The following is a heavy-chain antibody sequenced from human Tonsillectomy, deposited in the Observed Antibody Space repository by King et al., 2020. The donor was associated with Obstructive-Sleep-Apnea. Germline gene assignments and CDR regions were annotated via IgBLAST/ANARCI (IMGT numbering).Heavy chain of an antibody. J-gene: IGHJ6*02. V-gene: IGHV3-21*01. D-gene: IGHD5-12*01. Sequence: DVQLVESGGGLVKPGGSLRLSCAASGFTFSTYTMNWVRQAPGKGLEWVSSISSSSSFTYYTDSVKGRFTISRDNAKNSLYLQMNSLRAEDTAVYYCAREDDYGREVGNLYYYYFGMDVWGQGTTVTVSS. CDR2: ISSSSSFT. CDR1: GFTFSTYT. CDR3: AREDDYGREVGNLYYYYFGMDV.